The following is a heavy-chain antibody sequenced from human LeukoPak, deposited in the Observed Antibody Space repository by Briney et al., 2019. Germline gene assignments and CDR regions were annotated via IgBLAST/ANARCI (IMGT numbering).Heavy chain of an antibody. CDR3: AKPRRQLVYSGAFDI. V-gene: IGHV3-9*01. Sequence: PGGSLRLSCAASGLTLNDHAMHWVRQAPGKGLEWVSGISWNSGSIGYADSVKGRFTISRDNAKDSLYLQMNSLRAEDTALYYCAKPRRQLVYSGAFDIWGQGTMVTVSS. CDR1: GLTLNDHA. D-gene: IGHD6-6*01. J-gene: IGHJ3*02. CDR2: ISWNSGSI.